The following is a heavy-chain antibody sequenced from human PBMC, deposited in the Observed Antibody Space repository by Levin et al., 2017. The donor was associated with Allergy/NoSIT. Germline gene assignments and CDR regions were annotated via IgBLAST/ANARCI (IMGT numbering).Heavy chain of an antibody. CDR1: GFTFRNYW. CDR2: ISDDGTGT. V-gene: IGHV3-74*01. J-gene: IGHJ6*02. CDR3: ASTLYDILAGRYGIDV. D-gene: IGHD3-9*01. Sequence: GESLKISCAASGFTFRNYWMNWVRQVPGKGLEWVSRISDDGTGTNYADSVEGRFTISRDNAKNTLYLQMDSLRAEDTALYYCASTLYDILAGRYGIDVWGQGTTVTVSS.